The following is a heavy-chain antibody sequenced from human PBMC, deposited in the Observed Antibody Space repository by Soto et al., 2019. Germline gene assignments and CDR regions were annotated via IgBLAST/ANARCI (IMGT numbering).Heavy chain of an antibody. CDR1: GGSISSGGYY. CDR2: IYYSGST. V-gene: IGHV4-31*03. CDR3: VRVWGYGGNSRFDY. D-gene: IGHD4-17*01. Sequence: QVQLQESGPGLVKPSQTLSLTCTVSGGSISSGGYYWSWVRQHPGKGLDLIGYIYYSGSTYYNPSLKNRVIISLDTCKNQYSLKLRSVPAAETAGYYGVRVWGYGGNSRFDYWGKEPWSSTPQ. J-gene: IGHJ4*01.